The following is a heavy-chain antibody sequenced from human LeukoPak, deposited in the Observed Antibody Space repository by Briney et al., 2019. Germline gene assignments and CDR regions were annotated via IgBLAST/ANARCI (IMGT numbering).Heavy chain of an antibody. CDR2: IGTAGDT. CDR3: ARVAKERVGGVYYFDY. D-gene: IGHD1-1*01. CDR1: GFTFSDYD. J-gene: IGHJ4*02. Sequence: SGGSLRLSRAASGFTFSDYDMHWVRQATGKGLEWVSAIGTAGDTYYTGSVKGRFTISRENAKNSLYLQMNSLRAGDTAVYYCARVAKERVGGVYYFDYWGQGTLATVSS. V-gene: IGHV3-13*01.